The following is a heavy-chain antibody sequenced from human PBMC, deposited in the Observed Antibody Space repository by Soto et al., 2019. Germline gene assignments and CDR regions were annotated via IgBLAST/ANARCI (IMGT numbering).Heavy chain of an antibody. D-gene: IGHD2-15*01. CDR1: GGSFSGYY. J-gene: IGHJ4*02. CDR2: INHSGST. V-gene: IGHV4-34*01. CDR3: ARRGKTDCSGGSCYLDY. Sequence: SETLSLTCAVYGGSFSGYYWSWIRQPPGKGLEWIGEINHSGSTNYNPSLKSRVTISVDTSKNQFSLKLSSVTAADTAVYYCARRGKTDCSGGSCYLDYWGQG.